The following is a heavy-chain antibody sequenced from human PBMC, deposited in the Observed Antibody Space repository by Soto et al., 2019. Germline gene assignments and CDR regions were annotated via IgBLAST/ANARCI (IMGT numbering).Heavy chain of an antibody. CDR1: GFTFGSYG. V-gene: IGHV3-33*01. Sequence: GGSLRLSCAASGFTFGSYGMHWVRQAPGKRLEWVAVIWYDGSNKYYADSVKGRFTISRDNSKNTLYLQMNSLRAEDTAVYYCARDNIVVVPADSYYYGMDVWGHGTTVTVSS. CDR3: ARDNIVVVPADSYYYGMDV. J-gene: IGHJ6*02. D-gene: IGHD2-2*01. CDR2: IWYDGSNK.